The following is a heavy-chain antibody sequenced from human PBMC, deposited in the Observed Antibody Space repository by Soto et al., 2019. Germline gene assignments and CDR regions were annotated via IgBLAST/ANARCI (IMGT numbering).Heavy chain of an antibody. CDR3: ARDMITFGGVIPRHAFDI. Sequence: SETLSLTCAVYGGSFSGYYWSWIRQHPGKGLEWIGYIYYSGSTYYNPSLKSRVTISVDTSKNQFSLKLSSVTAADAAVYYCARDMITFGGVIPRHAFDIWGQGTMVTVSS. V-gene: IGHV4-31*11. CDR1: GGSFSGYY. CDR2: IYYSGST. D-gene: IGHD3-16*02. J-gene: IGHJ3*02.